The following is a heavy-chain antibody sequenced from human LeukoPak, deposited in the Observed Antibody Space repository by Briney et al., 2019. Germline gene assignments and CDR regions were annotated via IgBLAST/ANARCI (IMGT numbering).Heavy chain of an antibody. J-gene: IGHJ5*02. V-gene: IGHV4-4*07. CDR2: IYTSEST. Sequence: SETLSLPCTVSGGPISRYYWSWLREPAGEALEWIGRIYTSESTNYHPSLKSRVTMSVDTSKYQFSLKLSSVTAADTAVYYCARDRSLAGSGQLPFDPWGQGTLVTVSS. CDR1: GGPISRYY. CDR3: ARDRSLAGSGQLPFDP. D-gene: IGHD2-15*01.